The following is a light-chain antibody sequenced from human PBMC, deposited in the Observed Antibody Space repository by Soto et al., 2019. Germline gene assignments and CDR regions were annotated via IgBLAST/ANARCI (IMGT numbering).Light chain of an antibody. V-gene: IGKV3-11*01. CDR2: DAS. Sequence: VLTQSPATLSLSPGERATLSCRATQSLSSYFAWYQQKPGQAPRLLIYDASFRATGVPARFSGSGSGTDFTLTISGLQPEDFATYYCQQSFSAPRTFGQGTKLEIQ. CDR1: QSLSSY. J-gene: IGKJ2*01. CDR3: QQSFSAPRT.